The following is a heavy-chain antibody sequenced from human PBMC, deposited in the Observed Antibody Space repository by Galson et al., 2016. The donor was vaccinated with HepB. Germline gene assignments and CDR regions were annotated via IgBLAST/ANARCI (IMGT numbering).Heavy chain of an antibody. CDR1: GYDFSTHW. CDR3: ARHEKNYYDNSGYHF. D-gene: IGHD3-22*01. J-gene: IGHJ3*01. Sequence: QSGAAVTKPGESLKVSCTGSGYDFSTHWLGWVRQMPGKGLEWMGIVYPGASEARYSPSFQGQVTISADKAINTAYLHWESLKASDTAIYYCARHEKNYYDNSGYHFWGQGTMVTVSS. CDR2: VYPGASEA. V-gene: IGHV5-51*01.